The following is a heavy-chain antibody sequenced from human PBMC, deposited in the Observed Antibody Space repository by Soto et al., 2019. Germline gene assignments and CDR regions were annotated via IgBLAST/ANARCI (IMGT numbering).Heavy chain of an antibody. J-gene: IGHJ6*02. CDR1: GYTFSDDY. V-gene: IGHV1-2*02. CDR3: ARALSHYYYGMDV. CDR2: INPNSGGT. Sequence: ASVKVSCKTSGYTFSDDYMHWVRQAPGQGLEWMGWINPNSGGTNYAQKFQGRVTMTRDTSISTAYMELSRPRSDYTAVYYCARALSHYYYGMDVWGQGTTVTVSS.